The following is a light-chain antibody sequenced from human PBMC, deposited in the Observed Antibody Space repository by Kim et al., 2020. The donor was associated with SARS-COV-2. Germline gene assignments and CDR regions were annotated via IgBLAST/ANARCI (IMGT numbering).Light chain of an antibody. J-gene: IGKJ1*01. CDR1: QSVSSSS. Sequence: PGESPAPSCRASQSVSSSSFAWYQQQPGQAPRLLVFGASSRATGIPDRFSGSVSGTDFTLTISRLEPEDFAVYYWQQDGSSPPTFGQGTKVDIK. CDR2: GAS. V-gene: IGKV3-20*01. CDR3: QQDGSSPPT.